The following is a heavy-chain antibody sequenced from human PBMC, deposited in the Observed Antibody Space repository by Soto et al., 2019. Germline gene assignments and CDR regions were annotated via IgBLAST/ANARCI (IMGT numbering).Heavy chain of an antibody. CDR2: IYYSGST. D-gene: IGHD6-19*01. V-gene: IGHV4-31*03. Sequence: QVQLQESGPGLVKPSQTLSLTCTVSGGSISSGGYYWSWIRQHPGQGLEWIGYIYYSGSTYYNLSLKSRVTISVDTSKNQFSLKLSSVTAADTAVYYCARAEIAVAGTGWFDPWGQGTLVTVSS. CDR3: ARAEIAVAGTGWFDP. CDR1: GGSISSGGYY. J-gene: IGHJ5*02.